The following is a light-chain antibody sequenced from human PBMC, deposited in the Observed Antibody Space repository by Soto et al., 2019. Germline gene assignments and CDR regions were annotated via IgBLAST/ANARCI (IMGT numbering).Light chain of an antibody. CDR1: QSVSYN. V-gene: IGKV3-15*01. CDR3: QQYNNWPRT. CDR2: GPS. J-gene: IGKJ1*01. Sequence: EIVMTQSPATLSVSPGEGATLSCRASQSVSYNLAWYQHKPGQAPRLLIYGPSTRATGIPARFSGSGSGTEFTLTISSLQSEDFALYYCQQYNNWPRTFGQGTKVDIK.